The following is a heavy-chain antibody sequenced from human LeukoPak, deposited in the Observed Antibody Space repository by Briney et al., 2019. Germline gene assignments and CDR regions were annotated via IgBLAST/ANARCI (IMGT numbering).Heavy chain of an antibody. CDR1: GGSFSGYY. V-gene: IGHV4-34*01. CDR2: INHSGST. Sequence: SETLSLTCAVYGGSFSGYYWSWIRQPPGKGLEWIGEINHSGSTNYNPPLKSRVTISVDTSKNQFSLKLSSVTAADTAVYYCARRIYYGSGSYYNWFDPWGQGTLVTVSS. D-gene: IGHD3-10*01. CDR3: ARRIYYGSGSYYNWFDP. J-gene: IGHJ5*02.